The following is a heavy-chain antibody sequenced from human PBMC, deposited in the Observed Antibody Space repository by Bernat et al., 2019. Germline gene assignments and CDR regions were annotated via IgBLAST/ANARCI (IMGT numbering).Heavy chain of an antibody. V-gene: IGHV3-64*01. D-gene: IGHD3-10*01. Sequence: EVQLVESGGGLVQPGGSLRLSCVASGFTFSSYAMHWVRQAPGKGLEYVSAISSNGGSTYYANSVKGRFTISRDNSKNTLYLQMGSLRAEDMAVYYCARLGTMVRGRYYYYGMDVWGQGTTVTVSS. CDR2: ISSNGGST. J-gene: IGHJ6*02. CDR1: GFTFSSYA. CDR3: ARLGTMVRGRYYYYGMDV.